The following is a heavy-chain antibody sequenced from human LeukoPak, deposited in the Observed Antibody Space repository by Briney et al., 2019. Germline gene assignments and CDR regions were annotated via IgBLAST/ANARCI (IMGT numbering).Heavy chain of an antibody. J-gene: IGHJ4*02. CDR2: INHSGST. CDR3: ARGGTSGYSSTRHFWGGNYYFDY. CDR1: GGSFSGYY. V-gene: IGHV4-34*01. Sequence: PSETLSLTCAVYGGSFSGYYWSWIRQPPGKGLEWIGEINHSGSTNYNPSLKSRVTISVDTFKNQFSLKLSSVTAADTAVYYCARGGTSGYSSTRHFWGGNYYFDYWGQGSLVTVSS. D-gene: IGHD2-2*01.